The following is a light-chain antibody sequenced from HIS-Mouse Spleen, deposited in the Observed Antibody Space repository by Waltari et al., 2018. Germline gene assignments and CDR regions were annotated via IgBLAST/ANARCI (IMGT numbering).Light chain of an antibody. Sequence: QSALTQPASVSGSPGQSITISCTGTSSDVGRYNLVSWYQQHPGKAPKLMIYECSKRPSGVSNRFSGSKSGNTASLTISGLQSEDEADYYCCSYAGSSTFWVFGGGTKLTVL. CDR2: ECS. V-gene: IGLV2-23*01. CDR1: SSDVGRYNL. J-gene: IGLJ3*02. CDR3: CSYAGSSTFWV.